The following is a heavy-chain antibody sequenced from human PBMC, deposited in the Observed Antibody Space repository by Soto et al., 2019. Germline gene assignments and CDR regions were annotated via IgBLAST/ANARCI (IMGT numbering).Heavy chain of an antibody. D-gene: IGHD2-2*01. Sequence: QVQLVQSGAEVKKPGSSVKVSCKASGGTFSSYAISWVRQAPGQGLEWMGGIIPIFGTANYAQKFQGRVTITADESXXTAYRELSSLRSEDTAVYFCARPVPPAGYYYGMDVWGQGTTVTVSS. CDR3: ARPVPPAGYYYGMDV. V-gene: IGHV1-69*12. CDR2: IIPIFGTA. CDR1: GGTFSSYA. J-gene: IGHJ6*02.